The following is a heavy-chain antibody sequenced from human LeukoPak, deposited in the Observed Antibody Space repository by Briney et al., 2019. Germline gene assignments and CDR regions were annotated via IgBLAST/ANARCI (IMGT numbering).Heavy chain of an antibody. CDR3: AKGRESSMIRGVDGFDP. Sequence: VGCLRLSCAAPGFTFSSYAMSWVRQAPGKGLEWVSGISGNRGYTYSSDSVKGRFTISRDNHKNTLYLQMNSLRAEDTAVYYCAKGRESSMIRGVDGFDPWGQGTLVSVSS. CDR1: GFTFSSYA. CDR2: ISGNRGYT. D-gene: IGHD3-10*01. J-gene: IGHJ5*02. V-gene: IGHV3-23*01.